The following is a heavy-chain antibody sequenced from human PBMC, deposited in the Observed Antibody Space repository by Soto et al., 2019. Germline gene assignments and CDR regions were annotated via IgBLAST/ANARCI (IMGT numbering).Heavy chain of an antibody. CDR3: ARLAGRFGELLWGGYYYYGMDV. CDR2: IYYSGST. J-gene: IGHJ6*02. V-gene: IGHV4-59*01. Sequence: SETLSLTCTVSGGSISSYYWIWIRRPPGKGLEWIGYIYYSGSTNYNPSLKSRVTISVDTSKNQFSLKLSSVTAADTAVYYCARLAGRFGELLWGGYYYYGMDVWGQGTTVTVSS. D-gene: IGHD3-10*01. CDR1: GGSISSYY.